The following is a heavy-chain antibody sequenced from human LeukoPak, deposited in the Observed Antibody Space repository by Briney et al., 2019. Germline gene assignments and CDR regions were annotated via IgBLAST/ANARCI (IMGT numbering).Heavy chain of an antibody. D-gene: IGHD6-13*01. V-gene: IGHV3-11*01. CDR1: GFTFSDYY. Sequence: GGSLRLSCAASGFTFSDYYMSWIRQAPGKGLEWVSYISSSGSTIYYADSVMGRFTISRDNAKNSLYLQMNSLRAEDTAVYYCARWYSSSPDYYYYGMDVWGQGTTVTVSS. CDR3: ARWYSSSPDYYYYGMDV. J-gene: IGHJ6*02. CDR2: ISSSGSTI.